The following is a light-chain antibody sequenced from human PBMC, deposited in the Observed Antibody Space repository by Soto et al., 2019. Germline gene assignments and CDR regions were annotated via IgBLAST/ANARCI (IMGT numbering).Light chain of an antibody. CDR3: QQLYSYPLT. CDR2: TAS. J-gene: IGKJ4*01. V-gene: IGKV1-9*01. Sequence: DIQMTQSPSSLSASVGDRVTVTCRASQGINSYLAWYQQKPVKAPKLLIYTASTLQSGVPSRFSGSGSGTEFTLTITSLQPEDFAAYYCQQLYSYPLTFGGGTKVDI. CDR1: QGINSY.